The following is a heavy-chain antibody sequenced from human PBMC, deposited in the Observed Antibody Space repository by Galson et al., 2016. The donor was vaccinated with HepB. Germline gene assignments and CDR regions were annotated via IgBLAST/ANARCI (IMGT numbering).Heavy chain of an antibody. CDR1: GGTFSSYA. CDR2: IIPIFGTA. Sequence: SVKVSCKASGGTFSSYAISWVRQAPGQGLEWMGGIIPIFGTANYAQKFQGRVTITADKSTSPAYMELSSLRSEDTAVYYCARTTSSSWYRKWYYFDYWGQGTLVTVSS. D-gene: IGHD6-13*01. J-gene: IGHJ4*02. V-gene: IGHV1-69*06. CDR3: ARTTSSSWYRKWYYFDY.